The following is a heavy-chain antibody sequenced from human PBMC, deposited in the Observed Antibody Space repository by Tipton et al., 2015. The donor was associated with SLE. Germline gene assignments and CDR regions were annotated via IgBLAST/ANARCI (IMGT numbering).Heavy chain of an antibody. D-gene: IGHD2-21*01. V-gene: IGHV4-4*07. J-gene: IGHJ4*02. Sequence: TLSLTCTVSGGSISSYYWSWIRQPAGKGLEWIGRINSSGSTNYNSSLKSRVTMSVDTSKRQFSLKLSSMTAADTAVYFCARHSWGGARDFDWWGQGALVTVSS. CDR1: GGSISSYY. CDR3: ARHSWGGARDFDW. CDR2: INSSGST.